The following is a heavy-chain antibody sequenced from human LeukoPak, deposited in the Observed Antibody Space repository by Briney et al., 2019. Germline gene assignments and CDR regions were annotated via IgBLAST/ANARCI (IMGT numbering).Heavy chain of an antibody. CDR3: ARIGVRSVIIFGVFDY. J-gene: IGHJ4*02. CDR2: IHTSGSN. D-gene: IGHD3-10*01. Sequence: SETLSLTCAVSGVSISPYYWAWIRQPPGKGLGWIGYIHTSGSNNQYPSLKSRVTISVDKSKNHFSLKLSSVTATDTAVYYCARIGVRSVIIFGVFDYWGQGIRVTVSS. CDR1: GVSISPYY. V-gene: IGHV4-4*09.